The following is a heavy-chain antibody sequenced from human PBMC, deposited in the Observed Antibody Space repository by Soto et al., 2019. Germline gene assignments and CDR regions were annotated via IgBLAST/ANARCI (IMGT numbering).Heavy chain of an antibody. J-gene: IGHJ6*02. Sequence: SETLSLTCTVSGGSVSSGDFYWSWIRQPPGKGLEWIGYIYYNGSTNYNPSLKSRVTISSDTSKNQFSLRLFSVTAADTAVYYCARDRPRTIYKSDYYNSGMDVWGQGTTVTVSS. D-gene: IGHD3-10*01. CDR1: GGSVSSGDFY. CDR2: IYYNGST. CDR3: ARDRPRTIYKSDYYNSGMDV. V-gene: IGHV4-61*08.